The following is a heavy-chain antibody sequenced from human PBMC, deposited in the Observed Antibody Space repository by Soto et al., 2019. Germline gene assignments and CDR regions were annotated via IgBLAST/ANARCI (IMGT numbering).Heavy chain of an antibody. Sequence: QVQLVESGGGVVQPGTSLRLSCAASGFTLSSYSIHWVRQAPGKGLDWVAVISYDGNTQFYGDSVKGRFIVSRDNSSNTLYLQLNNLQAEDTAVYDCANVSRPSRISNPDFDYWGQGTLVTVSS. CDR1: GFTLSSYS. CDR2: ISYDGNTQ. J-gene: IGHJ4*02. CDR3: ANVSRPSRISNPDFDY. V-gene: IGHV3-30-3*01.